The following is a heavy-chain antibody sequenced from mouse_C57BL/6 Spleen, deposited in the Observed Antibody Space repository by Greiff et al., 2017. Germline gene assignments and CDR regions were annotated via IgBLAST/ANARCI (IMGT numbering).Heavy chain of an antibody. Sequence: VMLVESGPELVKPGASVKISCKASGYSFTSYYIHWVKQRPGQGLEWIGWIYPGSGNTKYNEKFKGKATLTADTSSSTAYMQLSSLTSEDSAVYYCARPLLRPFYYAMDYWGQGTSVTVSS. CDR1: GYSFTSYY. CDR2: IYPGSGNT. J-gene: IGHJ4*01. D-gene: IGHD1-2*01. V-gene: IGHV1-66*01. CDR3: ARPLLRPFYYAMDY.